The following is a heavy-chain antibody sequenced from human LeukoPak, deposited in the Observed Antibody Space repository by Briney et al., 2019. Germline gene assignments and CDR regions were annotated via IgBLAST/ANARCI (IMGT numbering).Heavy chain of an antibody. Sequence: SETLSLTCAVYGGSFSGYYWSWIRQPPGKGLEWIGYIYYSGSTDYNPSLKSRVTISVDTSKKQFSLKLSSVTAADTAVYYCARTREWELLYFFDYWGQGTLVTVSS. CDR2: IYYSGST. CDR3: ARTREWELLYFFDY. D-gene: IGHD1-26*01. J-gene: IGHJ4*02. V-gene: IGHV4-59*08. CDR1: GGSFSGYY.